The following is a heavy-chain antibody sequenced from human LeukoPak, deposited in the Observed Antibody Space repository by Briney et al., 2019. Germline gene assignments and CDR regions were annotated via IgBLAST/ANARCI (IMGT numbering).Heavy chain of an antibody. CDR3: AKRQLVLVDY. CDR1: GFTFSSYA. D-gene: IGHD6-13*01. V-gene: IGHV3-23*01. J-gene: IGHJ4*02. CDR2: ISGSGGST. Sequence: PGGSLRLSCAASGFTFSSYAMSWVRQAAEKGLEWVSAISGSGGSTYYADSVKGRFTISRDNSKNTLYLQMNSLRAEDTAVYYCAKRQLVLVDYWGQGTLVTVSS.